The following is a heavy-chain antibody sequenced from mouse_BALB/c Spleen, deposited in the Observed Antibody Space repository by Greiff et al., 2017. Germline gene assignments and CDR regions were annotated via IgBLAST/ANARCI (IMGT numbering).Heavy chain of an antibody. V-gene: IGHV3-2*02. CDR1: GYSITSDYA. J-gene: IGHJ3*01. Sequence: VQLQESGPGLVKPSQSLSLTCTVTGYSITSDYAWNWIRQFPGNKLEWMGYISYSGSTSYNPSLKSRISITRDTSKNQFFLQLNSVTTEDTATYYCATYYRYDTWFAYWGQGTLVTVSA. CDR3: ATYYRYDTWFAY. D-gene: IGHD2-14*01. CDR2: ISYSGST.